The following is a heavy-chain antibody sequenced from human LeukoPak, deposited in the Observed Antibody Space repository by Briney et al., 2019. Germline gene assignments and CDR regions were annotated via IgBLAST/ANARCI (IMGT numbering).Heavy chain of an antibody. CDR2: IYHSGST. V-gene: IGHV4-38-2*01. CDR3: ARMPTMETFHV. J-gene: IGHJ3*01. D-gene: IGHD3-10*01. Sequence: PSETLSLTCAVSGSSISSGYYWGWIRQPPGKGLEWIGSIYHSGSTYYNPSLKSRVTISVDTSKNQFSLKQTSVTAADTAVYYCARMPTMETFHVWGQGTMVTVSS. CDR1: GSSISSGYY.